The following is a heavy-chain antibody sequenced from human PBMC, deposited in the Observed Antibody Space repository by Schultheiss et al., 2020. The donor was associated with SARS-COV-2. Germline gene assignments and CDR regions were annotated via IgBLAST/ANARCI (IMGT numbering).Heavy chain of an antibody. CDR2: IYYTGST. V-gene: IGHV4-61*08. J-gene: IGHJ3*02. CDR3: ARVGEGSFDI. Sequence: SETLSLTCTVSGGSISSGDYYWSWIRQPPGKGLEWIGYIYYTGSTNYNPSLKSRVTMSIDTSKNQFSLKLSSVTAADTAVYYCARVGEGSFDIWGQGTMVTVSS. D-gene: IGHD4-17*01. CDR1: GGSISSGDYY.